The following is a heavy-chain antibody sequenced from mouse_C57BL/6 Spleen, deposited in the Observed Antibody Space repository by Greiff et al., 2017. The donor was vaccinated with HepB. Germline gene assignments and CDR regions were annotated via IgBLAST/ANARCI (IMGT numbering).Heavy chain of an antibody. Sequence: QVQLKESGPELVKPGASVKLSCKASGYTFTSYDINWVKQRPGQGLEWIGWIYPRDGSTKYNEKFKGKATLTVDTSSSTAYMELHSLTSEDSAVYFCARGAYYGSTFFAMDYWGQGTSVTVSS. D-gene: IGHD1-1*01. CDR1: GYTFTSYD. J-gene: IGHJ4*01. V-gene: IGHV1-85*01. CDR2: IYPRDGST. CDR3: ARGAYYGSTFFAMDY.